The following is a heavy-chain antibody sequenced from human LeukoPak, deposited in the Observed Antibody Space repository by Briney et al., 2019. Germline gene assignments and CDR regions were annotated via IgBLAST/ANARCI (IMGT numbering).Heavy chain of an antibody. V-gene: IGHV1-69*02. CDR3: ATDRRRTNTAMADY. D-gene: IGHD5-18*01. CDR2: IIPILGIA. J-gene: IGHJ4*02. Sequence: GASVTVSCKASGCTFSSYTISWVRQAPGQGLEWMGRIIPILGIANYAQQFQGRVRITADKSTSTAYMELISLRPEDTAVYYCATDRRRTNTAMADYWGQGTLVTVSS. CDR1: GCTFSSYT.